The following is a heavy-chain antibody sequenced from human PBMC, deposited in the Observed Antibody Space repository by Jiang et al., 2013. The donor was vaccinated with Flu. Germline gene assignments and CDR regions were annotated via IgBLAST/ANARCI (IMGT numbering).Heavy chain of an antibody. CDR3: ARDARDIVASRHYNLYYFDY. V-gene: IGHV3-7*01. Sequence: GLVQAWGVPETLLCSLWIHLCSYWMSWVRQAPGKGLEWVANIKQDGSEKYYVDSVKGRFTISRDNAKNSLYLQMNSLRAEDTAVYYCARDARDIVASRHYNLYYFDYWGQGTLVTVSS. CDR1: IHLCSYW. J-gene: IGHJ4*02. CDR2: IKQDGSEK. D-gene: IGHD5-12*01.